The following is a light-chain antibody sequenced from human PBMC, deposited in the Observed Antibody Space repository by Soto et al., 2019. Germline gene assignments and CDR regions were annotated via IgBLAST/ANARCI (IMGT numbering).Light chain of an antibody. CDR1: QGISSW. CDR2: ASS. CDR3: LQSDSFPHT. Sequence: DILMTQSPSSVSASVGDRVTLTCRASQGISSWLAWYQQKPGKAPKLLIYASSSLQSGVPSRFSGSGSGTHFTLTISSLQPEDSATYYCLQSDSFPHTFGQGTKLEMK. J-gene: IGKJ2*01. V-gene: IGKV1-12*01.